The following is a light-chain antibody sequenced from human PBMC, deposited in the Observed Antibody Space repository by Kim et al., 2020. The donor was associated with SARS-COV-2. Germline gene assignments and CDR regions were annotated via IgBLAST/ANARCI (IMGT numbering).Light chain of an antibody. CDR1: QTVKSNY. CDR3: HQYGDSFGT. CDR2: GAS. J-gene: IGKJ1*01. V-gene: IGKV3-20*01. Sequence: SAGEGVTLSCRASQTVKSNYLAWYQHKPGQAPRLLVYGASFRATGIPDRFSGSGSGTDFTLTISRLEPEDFAVYYCHQYGDSFGTFGQGTKVEIK.